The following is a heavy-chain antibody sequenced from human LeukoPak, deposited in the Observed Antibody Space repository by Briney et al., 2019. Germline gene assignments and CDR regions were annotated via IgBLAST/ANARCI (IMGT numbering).Heavy chain of an antibody. CDR1: GITLSSYA. D-gene: IGHD3-22*01. CDR2: ISYDGSNK. CDR3: ARVYETNGYLY. J-gene: IGHJ4*02. V-gene: IGHV3-30-3*01. Sequence: GRALRRSCAASGITLSSYAMHWVGQAPGKGLVWVAVISYDGSNKYYADSVKGRFTISRDNAKNTVYLQMNSLRVEDTAVYYCARVYETNGYLYWGQGSLVTVSS.